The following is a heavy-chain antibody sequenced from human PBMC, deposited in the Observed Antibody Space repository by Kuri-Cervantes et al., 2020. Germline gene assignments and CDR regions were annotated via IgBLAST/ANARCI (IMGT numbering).Heavy chain of an antibody. CDR1: GGSISSGGYS. CDR3: ARGGIQLWLRTAPMDV. CDR2: IYHSGST. J-gene: IGHJ6*02. D-gene: IGHD5-18*01. Sequence: LRLSCAVSGGSISSGGYSWSWIRQPPGKGLEWIGYIYHSGSTYYNPSLKSRVTISVDTSKNQFSLKLSSVTAADTAVYYCARGGIQLWLRTAPMDVWGQGTTATVSS. V-gene: IGHV4-30-2*01.